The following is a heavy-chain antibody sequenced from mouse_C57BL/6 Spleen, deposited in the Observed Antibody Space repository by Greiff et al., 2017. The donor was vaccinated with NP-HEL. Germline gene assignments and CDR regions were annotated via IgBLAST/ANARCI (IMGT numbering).Heavy chain of an antibody. CDR1: GYTFTSYW. CDR3: ARDYGSSGGYFDV. D-gene: IGHD1-1*01. CDR2: IHPNSGST. V-gene: IGHV1-64*01. J-gene: IGHJ1*03. Sequence: QVQLQQPGAELVKPGASVKLSCKASGYTFTSYWMHWVKQRPGQGLEWIGMIHPNSGSTNYNEKFKSKATLTVDKSSSTAYMQLSSLTSEDSAVDYCARDYGSSGGYFDVWGTGTTVTVSS.